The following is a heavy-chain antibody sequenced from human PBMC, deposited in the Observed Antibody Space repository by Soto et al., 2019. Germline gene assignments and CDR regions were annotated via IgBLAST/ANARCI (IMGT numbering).Heavy chain of an antibody. CDR3: AKDRRAGGNYGFYSDF. Sequence: EVQLLESGGGLVQPGGSLRLSCAAPGFTFSSYGMTWVGQAPGKGLEWVSFSSATGAGTYYADSVKGRFTISRDNSKNTLYLQMTSLRADDTAVYYCAKDRRAGGNYGFYSDFWGQGALVIVSS. D-gene: IGHD1-7*01. V-gene: IGHV3-23*01. J-gene: IGHJ4*02. CDR2: SSATGAGT. CDR1: GFTFSSYG.